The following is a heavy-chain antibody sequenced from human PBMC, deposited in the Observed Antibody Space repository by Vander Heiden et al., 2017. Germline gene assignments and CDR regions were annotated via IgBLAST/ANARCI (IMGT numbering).Heavy chain of an antibody. CDR1: GFTFSGSA. D-gene: IGHD2-21*01. CDR3: TRTAWDYFDY. CDR2: IRSKANNYAT. J-gene: IGHJ4*02. V-gene: IGHV3-73*02. Sequence: EVQLVESGGGLVQPGGYLKLSCAGSGFTFSGSAMHWVRQASGKGLEWVGRIRSKANNYATAYAASVKGRFTVSRDDSNNTAYLQMDSLKTEDTAVYYCTRTAWDYFDYWGQGTLVTVSS.